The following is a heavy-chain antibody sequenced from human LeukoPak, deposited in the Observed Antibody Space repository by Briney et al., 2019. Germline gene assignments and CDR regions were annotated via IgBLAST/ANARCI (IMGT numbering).Heavy chain of an antibody. CDR2: ISAYNGNT. CDR1: GYTFTSYG. V-gene: IGHV1-18*01. Sequence: RASVKVSCKASGYTFTSYGISWVRQAPGQGLEWMGWISAYNGNTNYAQKLQGRVTMTTDTSTSTAYMELRSLRSDDTAVYYCATSSSDYYDSSGYYGYWGQGTLVTVSS. J-gene: IGHJ4*02. CDR3: ATSSSDYYDSSGYYGY. D-gene: IGHD3-22*01.